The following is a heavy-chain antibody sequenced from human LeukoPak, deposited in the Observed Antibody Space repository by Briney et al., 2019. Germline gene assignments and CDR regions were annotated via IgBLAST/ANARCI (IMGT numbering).Heavy chain of an antibody. V-gene: IGHV3-48*03. D-gene: IGHD3-3*01. Sequence: PGGSLRLSCAVSGFTFSSFEMNWVRQAPGKGLEWVSYISSSGSTIYYADSVKGRFTISRDNAKNSLYLQMNSLRAEDTAVYYCARITISYYYGMDVWGQGTTVTVSS. CDR2: ISSSGSTI. CDR3: ARITISYYYGMDV. J-gene: IGHJ6*02. CDR1: GFTFSSFE.